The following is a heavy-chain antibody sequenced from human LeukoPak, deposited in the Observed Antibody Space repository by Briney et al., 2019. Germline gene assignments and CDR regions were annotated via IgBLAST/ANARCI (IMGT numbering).Heavy chain of an antibody. CDR3: ARSQWFGELFALCY. V-gene: IGHV4-59*08. J-gene: IGHJ4*02. Sequence: SETLSPTCTVSGGSISSYYWSWIRQPPGKGLEWIGYIYYSGSTNYNPSLKSRVTISVDTSKNQFSLKLSSVTAADTAVYYCARSQWFGELFALCYWGQGTLVTVSS. CDR2: IYYSGST. CDR1: GGSISSYY. D-gene: IGHD3-10*01.